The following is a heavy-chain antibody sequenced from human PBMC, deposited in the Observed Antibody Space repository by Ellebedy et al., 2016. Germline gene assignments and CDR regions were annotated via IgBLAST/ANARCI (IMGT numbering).Heavy chain of an antibody. CDR2: ISWNSADI. Sequence: SLKIPXATSGFTFDDYALHWVRQVPGKGLEWVSGISWNSADIGYGEAVKGRFTISRDSAKNYLYLQMNSLRVEDTALYFCAKGTMDYLHHWGQGTLVTVSS. D-gene: IGHD3-10*01. J-gene: IGHJ4*02. V-gene: IGHV3-9*01. CDR1: GFTFDDYA. CDR3: AKGTMDYLHH.